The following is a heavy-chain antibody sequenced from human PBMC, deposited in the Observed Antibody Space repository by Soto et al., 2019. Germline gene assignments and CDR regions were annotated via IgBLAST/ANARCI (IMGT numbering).Heavy chain of an antibody. V-gene: IGHV4-30-2*06. D-gene: IGHD3-16*01. J-gene: IGHJ3*01. Sequence: QLQLQESGSGLVKTSQTLSLTCTVSGVSISGGAYSWSWIRQSPGKGLEWIGYISHVGDIYLSPYFRSRVVMSVDKSKNQVSLKLDSVTAADTAVYYCAKDWATRRCAFDVWGQGSMITVSS. CDR3: AKDWATRRCAFDV. CDR1: GVSISGGAYS. CDR2: ISHVGDI.